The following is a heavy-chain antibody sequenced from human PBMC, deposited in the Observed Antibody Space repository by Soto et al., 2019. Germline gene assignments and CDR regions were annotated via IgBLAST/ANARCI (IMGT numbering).Heavy chain of an antibody. CDR2: MNPNSGNT. Sequence: ASVKVSCKASGYTFTSYDINWVRQATGQGLEWMGWMNPNSGNTGYAQKFQGRVTMTRNTSISTAYMELSSLRSEDTAVYYCAGGQSALRFLEWLPADYYYGMDVWGQGTTVTVSS. J-gene: IGHJ6*02. V-gene: IGHV1-8*01. D-gene: IGHD3-3*01. CDR1: GYTFTSYD. CDR3: AGGQSALRFLEWLPADYYYGMDV.